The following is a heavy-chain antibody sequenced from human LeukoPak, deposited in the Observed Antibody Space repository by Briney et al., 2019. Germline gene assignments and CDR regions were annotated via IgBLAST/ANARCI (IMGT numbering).Heavy chain of an antibody. D-gene: IGHD4-17*01. CDR1: GSTFHDTA. Sequence: PGRSLRLSCTASGSTFHDTAMHWVRQRPGQGLEWVSGIGWNSGSIGYADSVKGRFTISRDNAKNALYLQMNSLRTEDTAFYFCAKDPSRDYEGSTWGQGTLVTVSS. CDR3: AKDPSRDYEGST. J-gene: IGHJ4*02. CDR2: IGWNSGSI. V-gene: IGHV3-9*01.